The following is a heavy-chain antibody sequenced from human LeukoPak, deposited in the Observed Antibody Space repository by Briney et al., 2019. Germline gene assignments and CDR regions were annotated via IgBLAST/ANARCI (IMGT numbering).Heavy chain of an antibody. V-gene: IGHV3-30*02. CDR3: AKDRCSNGVGCYYYYMDV. J-gene: IGHJ6*03. CDR2: IQYDGSNE. Sequence: GGSLRLSCTASGFTLSSYEMTWIRQAPGKGLEWVAYIQYDGSNEQYADSVKGRFSISRDSSKNILYLQMNSLRAEDTAVYYCAKDRCSNGVGCYYYYMDVWGKGTTVTISS. CDR1: GFTLSSYE. D-gene: IGHD2-8*01.